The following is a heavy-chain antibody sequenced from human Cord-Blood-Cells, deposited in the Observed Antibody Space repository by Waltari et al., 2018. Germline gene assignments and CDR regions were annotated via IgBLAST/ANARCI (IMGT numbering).Heavy chain of an antibody. CDR3: ARHNPDIDAFDI. V-gene: IGHV4-34*01. J-gene: IGHJ3*02. CDR2: INHSGST. Sequence: QVQLQQWGAGLLKPSATLSLTCAVYGGSFTVSYSRWIRQPPGKGLEWIGEINHSGSTNYNPSLKSRVTISVDTSKNQFSLKLSSVTAADTAVYYCARHNPDIDAFDIWGQGTMVTVSS. D-gene: IGHD5-12*01. CDR1: GGSFTVSY.